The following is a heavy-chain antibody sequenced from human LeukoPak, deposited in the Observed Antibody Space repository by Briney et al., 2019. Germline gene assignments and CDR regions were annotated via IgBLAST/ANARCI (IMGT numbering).Heavy chain of an antibody. J-gene: IGHJ4*02. CDR2: INRDGSIT. CDR3: ARDHYDSSGSN. V-gene: IGHV3-74*01. Sequence: GGSLRLSCAASGLTFSSYWMHWVRQAPGKGLVWVSRINRDGSITSYGDSVKGRFTISRDNAKNTLYLQMSSLRAEDTAVYYCARDHYDSSGSNWGQGTLVTVSS. D-gene: IGHD3-22*01. CDR1: GLTFSSYW.